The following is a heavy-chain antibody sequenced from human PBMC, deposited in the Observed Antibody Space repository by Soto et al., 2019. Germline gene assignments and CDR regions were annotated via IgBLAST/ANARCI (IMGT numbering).Heavy chain of an antibody. CDR3: ARERVGFCISTTCPTGNWFDP. CDR1: GGTFSSYA. Sequence: QVQLVQSGAEVTKPESSVKVSCKASGGTFSSYAISWVRQAPGQGLEWMGGIIPIFGTANYAQKFQGRVTITADESTSTAYMELNSLRSEDTAVYYCARERVGFCISTTCPTGNWFDPWGQGTLVTVSS. V-gene: IGHV1-69*12. J-gene: IGHJ5*02. D-gene: IGHD2-2*01. CDR2: IIPIFGTA.